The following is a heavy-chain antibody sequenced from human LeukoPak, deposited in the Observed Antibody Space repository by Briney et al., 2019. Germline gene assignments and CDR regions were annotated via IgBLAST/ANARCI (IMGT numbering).Heavy chain of an antibody. Sequence: SETLSLTCTVSGYSISSGYYWGWIRQPPGKGLEWIGSIYHSGSTYYNPSLKSRVTISVDTSKNQFSLKLSSVTAADTAVYYCAREELQAYWGQGTLVTVSS. D-gene: IGHD1-26*01. CDR1: GYSISSGYY. CDR2: IYHSGST. J-gene: IGHJ4*02. V-gene: IGHV4-38-2*02. CDR3: AREELQAY.